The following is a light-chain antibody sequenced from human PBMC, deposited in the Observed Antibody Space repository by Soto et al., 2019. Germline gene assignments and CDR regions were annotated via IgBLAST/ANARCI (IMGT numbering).Light chain of an antibody. V-gene: IGLV2-11*01. CDR3: CSYAGSYSSL. CDR2: DVN. J-gene: IGLJ3*02. CDR1: SSDVGTYNY. Sequence: QSALTQPRSVSGSPGQSVTISCTGTSSDVGTYNYVSWYQQHPGKAPKLMIYDVNKRPSGVPDRFSGSKSGNTASLTISGLQDEDEADYYCCSYAGSYSSLFGGGTKLTVL.